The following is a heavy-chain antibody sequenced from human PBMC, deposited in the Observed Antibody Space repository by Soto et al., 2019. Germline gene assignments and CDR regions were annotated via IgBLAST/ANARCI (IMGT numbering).Heavy chain of an antibody. CDR3: ARGPGYSPGY. D-gene: IGHD5-18*01. CDR2: IYYSGST. CDR1: GGSVSNKTYY. V-gene: IGHV4-61*01. J-gene: IGHJ4*02. Sequence: SETLSLTCSVSGGSVSNKTYYWSWIRQPPGKRLEWIGYIYYSGSTNYNPSLKSRVTISVDTSKNQFSLKLSSVTAADTAVYYCARGPGYSPGYGGQGTMFTVCS.